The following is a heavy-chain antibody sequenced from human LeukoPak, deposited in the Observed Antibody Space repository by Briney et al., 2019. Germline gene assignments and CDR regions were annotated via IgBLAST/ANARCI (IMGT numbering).Heavy chain of an antibody. CDR2: IYYSGST. J-gene: IGHJ4*02. Sequence: SETLSLTCTVSGGSISSSSYYWGWIRQPPGKGLEWIGSIYYSGSTYYNPSLKSRVTISVDTSKNQFSLKLSSVTAADTAVYYCARGDDSKYHLTGWGQGTLVTVSS. D-gene: IGHD3-9*01. CDR3: ARGDDSKYHLTG. CDR1: GGSISSSSYY. V-gene: IGHV4-39*07.